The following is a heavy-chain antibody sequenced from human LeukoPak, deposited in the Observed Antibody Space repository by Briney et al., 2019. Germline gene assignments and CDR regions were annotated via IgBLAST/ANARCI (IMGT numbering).Heavy chain of an antibody. CDR3: ASRSAPAGAFDI. Sequence: SESLSLTCTVSGGSISSSRNYWGWMRQPPGKGLEWIGSIYYSGSTYQNPTLKRRVTISVDTSQTPFSLKLSYVTAADTAADYCASRSAPAGAFDIWGQGTMVSV. CDR1: GGSISSSRNY. CDR2: IYYSGST. J-gene: IGHJ3*02. V-gene: IGHV4-39*01.